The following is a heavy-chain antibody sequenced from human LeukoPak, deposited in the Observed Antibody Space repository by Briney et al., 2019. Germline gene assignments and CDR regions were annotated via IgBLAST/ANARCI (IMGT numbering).Heavy chain of an antibody. V-gene: IGHV3-30*09. D-gene: IGHD4-17*01. J-gene: IGHJ4*02. Sequence: GGSLRLSCAASGFTFNSYAIHWVRQTPGKGLEWVAFISYDEANKFYANSVKGRFAISRDDSKNTVYLQMNSLRAEDTAIYYCARRIEGSSLYGAPGHWGQGTLVTVSS. CDR2: ISYDEANK. CDR3: ARRIEGSSLYGAPGH. CDR1: GFTFNSYA.